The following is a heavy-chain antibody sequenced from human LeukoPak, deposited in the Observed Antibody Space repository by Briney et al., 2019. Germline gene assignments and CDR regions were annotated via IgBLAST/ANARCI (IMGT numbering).Heavy chain of an antibody. CDR2: FDPEDGKP. D-gene: IGHD3-22*01. J-gene: IGHJ4*02. Sequence: ASVKVSCKVSGYTLTELSMHWVRQAPGKGLEWMGGFDPEDGKPIYAQKFQGRVTMTEDTSTDTTYMELSSLRPEDTAVYYCAADGGLLLNSWGQGTLVTVSS. CDR1: GYTLTELS. V-gene: IGHV1-24*01. CDR3: AADGGLLLNS.